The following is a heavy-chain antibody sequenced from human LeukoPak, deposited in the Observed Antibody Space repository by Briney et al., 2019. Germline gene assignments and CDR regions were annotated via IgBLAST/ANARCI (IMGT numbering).Heavy chain of an antibody. CDR1: GFTFSSYG. D-gene: IGHD3-22*01. V-gene: IGHV3-30*18. CDR2: ISYDGSNK. J-gene: IGHJ4*02. CDR3: AKGAYYYDSSGYYYY. Sequence: PGRSLRLSCAASGFTFSSYGMHWVRQAPGKGLEWVAVISYDGSNKYYADSVKGRFTISRDNSKNTLYLQMNSLRAEDTAVYYCAKGAYYYDSSGYYYYWGQGTLVTVSS.